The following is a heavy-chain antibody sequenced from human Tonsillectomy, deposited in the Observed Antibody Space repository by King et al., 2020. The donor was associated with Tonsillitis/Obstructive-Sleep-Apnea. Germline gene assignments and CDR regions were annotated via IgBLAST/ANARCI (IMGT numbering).Heavy chain of an antibody. CDR1: GFTVSSDY. CDR2: IYSNGRT. V-gene: IGHV3-53*01. D-gene: IGHD6-19*01. J-gene: IGHJ4*02. CDR3: ARMNLAVD. Sequence: VKLVESGGGLIQPGGSLRLACAASGFTVSSDYMSWVRQAPGKGLEWVSVIYSNGRTYYPDSVKGRFTISRDNSKNTLYLQMNRLRAEDTAVYYCARMNLAVDWGQGTLVTVSS.